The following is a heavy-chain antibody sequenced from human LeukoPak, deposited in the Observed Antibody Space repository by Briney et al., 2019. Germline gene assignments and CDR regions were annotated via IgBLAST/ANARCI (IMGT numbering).Heavy chain of an antibody. V-gene: IGHV4-59*03. J-gene: IGHJ4*02. Sequence: SETLSLTCTVSGVSINTYYWSWVRQPPGKGLEWIGYISDSGSTTYNPAPKRGGSISVNTTKNQSSLKLSPVTTADAAADYCSGGPSRLDSAGYWGQGTLVTVSS. CDR1: GVSINTYY. D-gene: IGHD1-1*01. CDR2: ISDSGST. CDR3: SGGPSRLDSAGY.